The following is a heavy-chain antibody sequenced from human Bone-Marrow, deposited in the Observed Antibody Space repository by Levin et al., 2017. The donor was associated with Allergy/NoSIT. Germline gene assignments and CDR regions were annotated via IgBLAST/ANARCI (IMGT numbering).Heavy chain of an antibody. CDR2: IKQDGSEK. D-gene: IGHD6-13*01. V-gene: IGHV3-7*01. CDR1: GFTFSNYW. CDR3: VTYHRGTAAGGTLDY. J-gene: IGHJ4*02. Sequence: GGFLRLSCEASGFTFSNYWVTWVRQAPGKGLEWVANIKQDGSEKYYVASVKGRFTISRDNAKNSLYLQMNSLRADDTAIYYCVTYHRGTAAGGTLDYWGQGTLVTVSS.